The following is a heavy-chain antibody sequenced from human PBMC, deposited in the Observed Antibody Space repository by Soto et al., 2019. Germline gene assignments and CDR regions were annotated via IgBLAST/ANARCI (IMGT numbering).Heavy chain of an antibody. Sequence: PGESLKISCKGSGYSFAGYWITWVRQKPGKGLEWMGRTDPSDSQTYYSPSFRGHVTISVTKSITTVFLQWSSLSASDTAMYYCARQIYDSDTGPNFQYYFDSWGQGTPVTVSS. CDR2: TDPSDSQT. CDR3: ARQIYDSDTGPNFQYYFDS. CDR1: GYSFAGYW. V-gene: IGHV5-10-1*01. J-gene: IGHJ4*02. D-gene: IGHD3-22*01.